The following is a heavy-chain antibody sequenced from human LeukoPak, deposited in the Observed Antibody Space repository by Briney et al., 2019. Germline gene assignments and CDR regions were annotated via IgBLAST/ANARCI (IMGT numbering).Heavy chain of an antibody. J-gene: IGHJ4*02. D-gene: IGHD1-14*01. V-gene: IGHV3-74*01. CDR2: INSDESNT. CDR3: ARVVTTSED. Sequence: GGSLRLSCAASGFTFSNYWMHWVRQAPGKGLVWVSLINSDESNTSYADSVKGRFMISRDNAKNTLYLQMNSLRAEDTAVYYCARVVTTSEDWGQGTLVTVSS. CDR1: GFTFSNYW.